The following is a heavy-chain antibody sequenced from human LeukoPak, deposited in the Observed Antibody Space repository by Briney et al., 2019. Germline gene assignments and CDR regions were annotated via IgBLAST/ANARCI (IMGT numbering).Heavy chain of an antibody. CDR2: IYPGDSDT. Sequence: GESLKISCKGSGYNFNTYWIGWVRQMPGKGLEWMGIIYPGDSDTRYSPSFQGQVTISADKSISTAYLQWSSLKASDSAMYYCATNTMFRGIHAFDIWGQGTMVTVSS. CDR3: ATNTMFRGIHAFDI. CDR1: GYNFNTYW. V-gene: IGHV5-51*01. D-gene: IGHD3-10*01. J-gene: IGHJ3*02.